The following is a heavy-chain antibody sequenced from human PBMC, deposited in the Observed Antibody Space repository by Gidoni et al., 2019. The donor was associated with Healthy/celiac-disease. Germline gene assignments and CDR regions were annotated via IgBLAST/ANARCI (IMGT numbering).Heavy chain of an antibody. J-gene: IGHJ6*02. V-gene: IGHV4-38-2*02. CDR3: ASRLANPNYYGMDV. CDR1: GYSISIGYY. Sequence: LLVAAPGLVKPSEPLSLTCTVSGYSISIGYYGGWIRQPPGKGLEWIGSIYHSGSTYYNPSLKSRVTISVDTSKNQFSLKLSSVTAADTAGYYCASRLANPNYYGMDVWGQGTTVTVSS. CDR2: IYHSGST.